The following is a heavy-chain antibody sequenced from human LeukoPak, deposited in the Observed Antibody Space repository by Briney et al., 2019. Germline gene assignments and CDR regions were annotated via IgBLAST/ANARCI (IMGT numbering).Heavy chain of an antibody. V-gene: IGHV3-23*01. CDR3: AKGAYDYIEIAYFDY. CDR1: GFSFNNYA. D-gene: IGHD5-12*01. CDR2: IIGSSGST. Sequence: GGSLRLSCVASGFSFNNYAMSWVRQAPGKGLEWVSLIIGSSGSTFYADSVKGRFTISRDKSKNTLYLQMYSLRAEDTAVYYCAKGAYDYIEIAYFDYWGQGSLVTVSS. J-gene: IGHJ4*02.